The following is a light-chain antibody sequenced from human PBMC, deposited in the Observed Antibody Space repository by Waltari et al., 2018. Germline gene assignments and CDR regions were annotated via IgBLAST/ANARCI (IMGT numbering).Light chain of an antibody. V-gene: IGLV3-1*01. CDR2: QDT. J-gene: IGLJ2*01. CDR1: TAGQRD. CDR3: QAWDGSTLV. Sequence: SYELTQPPSVSVSPGQTASITGSGDTAGQRDRCWYQQEPGPAPVLVIYQDTKGPSGIPERFSGSLSGNTATLTISGTQAMDEADYYCQAWDGSTLVFGGGTKLTVL.